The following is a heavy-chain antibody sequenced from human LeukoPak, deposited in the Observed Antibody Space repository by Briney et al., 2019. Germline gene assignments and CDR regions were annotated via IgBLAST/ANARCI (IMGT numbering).Heavy chain of an antibody. J-gene: IGHJ6*02. CDR1: GGTFSSYA. CDR3: ARDCSGGSCYSDV. Sequence: VASVKVSCKASGGTFSSYAISWVRQAPGQGLEWMGRIIPILGIANYAQKFQGRVTITADKSTSTAYMELSSLRSEDTAVYYCARDCSGGSCYSDVWGQGTTVTVSS. D-gene: IGHD2-15*01. CDR2: IIPILGIA. V-gene: IGHV1-69*04.